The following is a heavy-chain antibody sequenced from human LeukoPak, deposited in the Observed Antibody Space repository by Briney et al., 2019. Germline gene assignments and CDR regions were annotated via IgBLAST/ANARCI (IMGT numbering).Heavy chain of an antibody. CDR1: GGSISSYY. CDR3: ARIGGSSGSRTSYYYMDV. CDR2: IYYSGST. Sequence: SETLSLTCTVSGGSISSYYWSWIRQPPGKGLEWIGYIYYSGSTNYNPSLKSRVTISVDTSKNQFSLKLSSVTAADTAVYYCARIGGSSGSRTSYYYMDVWGEGTTVTVSS. D-gene: IGHD3-22*01. V-gene: IGHV4-59*01. J-gene: IGHJ6*03.